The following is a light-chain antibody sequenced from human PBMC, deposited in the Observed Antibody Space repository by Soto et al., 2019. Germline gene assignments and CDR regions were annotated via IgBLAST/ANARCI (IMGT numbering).Light chain of an antibody. CDR3: QKYNSAPRT. V-gene: IGKV1-27*01. Sequence: DIQMTQSPSSLSASVGDRVTITCRASQDISNYLAWYQQKPGKVPKLLIYAASTLQSGVPSRFSGSGSGTDFTLTISSLQPEDVATYYCQKYNSAPRTFGGGIKVEFK. CDR2: AAS. J-gene: IGKJ4*01. CDR1: QDISNY.